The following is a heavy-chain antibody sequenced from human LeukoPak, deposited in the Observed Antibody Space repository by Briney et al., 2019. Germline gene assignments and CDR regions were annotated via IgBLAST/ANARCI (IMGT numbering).Heavy chain of an antibody. CDR1: GFTFSGYG. V-gene: IGHV3-30*02. CDR3: AKDHTQIDIVVVPAALDY. CDR2: IRYDGSNK. D-gene: IGHD2-2*01. Sequence: GGSLRLSCAASGFTFSGYGMHWVRQAPGKGLEWVAFIRYDGSNKYYADSVKGRFTISRDNSKNTLYLQMNSLRAEDTAVYYCAKDHTQIDIVVVPAALDYWGQGTLVTVSS. J-gene: IGHJ4*02.